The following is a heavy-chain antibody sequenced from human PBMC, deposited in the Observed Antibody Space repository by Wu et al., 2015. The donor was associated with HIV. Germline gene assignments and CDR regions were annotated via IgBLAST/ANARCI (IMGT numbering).Heavy chain of an antibody. D-gene: IGHD3-22*01. V-gene: IGHV1-46*03. CDR1: GYTFTAYS. J-gene: IGHJ4*02. Sequence: QVHLVQSAAEVKRPGASVKVSCKGSGYTFTAYSIHWVRQAPGQGLEWMGIINPSGGSTSYAQKFQGRVTMTRDTSTSTVYMELSSLRSEDTAVYYCARAPYYYDSSRFPLPFDYWGQGTLVTVSS. CDR2: INPSGGST. CDR3: ARAPYYYDSSRFPLPFDY.